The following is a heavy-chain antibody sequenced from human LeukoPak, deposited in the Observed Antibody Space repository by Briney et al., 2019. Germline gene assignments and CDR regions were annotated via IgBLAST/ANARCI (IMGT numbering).Heavy chain of an antibody. V-gene: IGHV4-39*07. D-gene: IGHD3-3*01. CDR3: ARAYYDFWSGYSVNYFDY. CDR1: GGSISSSSYY. Sequence: PSETLSLTCTVPGGSISSSSYYWGWIRQPPGKGLEWIGSIYYSGSTYYNPSLKSRVTISVDRSKNQFSLKLSSVTAADTAVYYCARAYYDFWSGYSVNYFDYWGQGTLVTVSS. J-gene: IGHJ4*02. CDR2: IYYSGST.